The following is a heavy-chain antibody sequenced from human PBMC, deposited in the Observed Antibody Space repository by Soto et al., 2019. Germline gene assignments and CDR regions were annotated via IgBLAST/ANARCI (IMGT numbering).Heavy chain of an antibody. J-gene: IGHJ6*02. D-gene: IGHD2-2*01. Sequence: SETLSLTCTVSGGSISSYYWSWIRQPPGKGLEWIGYIYYSGSTNYNPSLKSRVTISVDTSKNQFSLKLSSVTAADTAVYYCARAVVVPAVTGDYYYGMDVWGQGTTVTVSS. CDR3: ARAVVVPAVTGDYYYGMDV. CDR1: GGSISSYY. V-gene: IGHV4-59*12. CDR2: IYYSGST.